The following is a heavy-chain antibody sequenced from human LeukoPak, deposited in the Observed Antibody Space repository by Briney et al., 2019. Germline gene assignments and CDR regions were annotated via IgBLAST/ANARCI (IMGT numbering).Heavy chain of an antibody. Sequence: GGSLRLSCAASGSTFSSYSMNWVRQAPGKGLEWVSSISSSSSYIYYADSVKGRFTISRDNAKNSLYLQMNSLRAEDTAVYYCARDFNCRGAACYYYYGMDVWGQGTTVTVSS. J-gene: IGHJ6*02. D-gene: IGHD1-20*01. CDR3: ARDFNCRGAACYYYYGMDV. V-gene: IGHV3-21*01. CDR2: ISSSSSYI. CDR1: GSTFSSYS.